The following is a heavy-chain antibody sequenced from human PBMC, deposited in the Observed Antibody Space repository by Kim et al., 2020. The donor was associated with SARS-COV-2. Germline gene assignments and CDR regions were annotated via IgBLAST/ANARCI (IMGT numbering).Heavy chain of an antibody. CDR2: ISGSGGST. CDR3: AKFHTDWFGPPYYFDY. CDR1: GFTFSSYA. Sequence: GGSLRLSCAASGFTFSSYAMTWVRQAPGKGLEWVSAISGSGGSTYYADSVKGRFTISRDNSKNTLYLQMNSLRAEDTAVYYCAKFHTDWFGPPYYFDYWGQGTLVTVSS. V-gene: IGHV3-23*01. J-gene: IGHJ4*02. D-gene: IGHD3-9*01.